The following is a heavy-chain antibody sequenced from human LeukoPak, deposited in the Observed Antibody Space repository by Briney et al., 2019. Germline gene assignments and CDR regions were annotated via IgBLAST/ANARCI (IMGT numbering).Heavy chain of an antibody. V-gene: IGHV3-11*01. CDR1: GFTFSDYY. CDR3: SKRSGDFWSAEFDY. CDR2: ISSSGSPT. J-gene: IGHJ4*02. Sequence: PGGSLRLSCAASGFTFSDYYMSWIRQAPGKGLEWVSYISSSGSPTYYVDSLKGRFTISRDNAKNSLYLQMNSLRAEDTAVYYCSKRSGDFWSAEFDYWGQGTLVTISS. D-gene: IGHD3-3*01.